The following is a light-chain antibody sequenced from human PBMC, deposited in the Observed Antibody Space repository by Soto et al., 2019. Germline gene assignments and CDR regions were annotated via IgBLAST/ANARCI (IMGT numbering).Light chain of an antibody. CDR1: QRVSSY. CDR3: QQRSNWPPD. Sequence: EIVLTQSPATLSLSPGERATLSCRASQRVSSYLSWYQQRPGQAPRLLIYDVSTRASGIPARFSGSGSGTDFTLTIDSLEPEDFAVYYCQQRSNWPPDFGPGTKVDI. V-gene: IGKV3-11*01. CDR2: DVS. J-gene: IGKJ3*01.